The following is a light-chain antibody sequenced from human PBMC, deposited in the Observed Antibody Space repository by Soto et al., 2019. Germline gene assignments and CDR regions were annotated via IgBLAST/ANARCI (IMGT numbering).Light chain of an antibody. V-gene: IGKV1-5*03. CDR3: QRYNNWPPLT. CDR1: QSISNW. J-gene: IGKJ4*01. Sequence: DIQMTQSPSTLSASVGDRVTITCRASQSISNWLAWYQQKPGKAPKLLIYRASALERGVPSRFTGSGSGTEFTLTISSLQSEDFAVYYCQRYNNWPPLTFGGGTKVDIK. CDR2: RAS.